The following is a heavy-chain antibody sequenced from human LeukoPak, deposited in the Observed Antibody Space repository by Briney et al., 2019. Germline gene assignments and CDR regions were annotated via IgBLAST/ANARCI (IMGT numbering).Heavy chain of an antibody. Sequence: ASVKVSCKASGYTFTSYDINWVRQATGQGLEWMGWMNPNSGNTGYAQKFQGRVTMTRNTSISTAYMELSSLRSEDTAVHYCAMRAWDPGTTWWRNYYYYYGMDVWGQGTTVTVSS. D-gene: IGHD1-1*01. CDR3: AMRAWDPGTTWWRNYYYYYGMDV. J-gene: IGHJ6*02. CDR1: GYTFTSYD. CDR2: MNPNSGNT. V-gene: IGHV1-8*01.